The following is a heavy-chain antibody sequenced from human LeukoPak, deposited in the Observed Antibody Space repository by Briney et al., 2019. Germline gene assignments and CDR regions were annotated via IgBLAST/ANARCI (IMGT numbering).Heavy chain of an antibody. CDR3: ARDANGWYYWFDP. V-gene: IGHV4-59*01. J-gene: IGHJ5*02. Sequence: SETLSLTCTVSGGSISSYYWSWIRQPPGKGLEWIGYIYYSGSTTYNPSLKSRVTISIDTSKNQLSLRLRSVTAADTAVYYCARDANGWYYWFDPWGQGTLVTVSS. D-gene: IGHD6-19*01. CDR1: GGSISSYY. CDR2: IYYSGST.